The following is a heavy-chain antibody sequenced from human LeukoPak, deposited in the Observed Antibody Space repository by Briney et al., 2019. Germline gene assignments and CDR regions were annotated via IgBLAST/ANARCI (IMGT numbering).Heavy chain of an antibody. J-gene: IGHJ4*02. V-gene: IGHV3-66*01. D-gene: IGHD2-8*02. Sequence: GGSLRLSCAASGFTVGSNYMSWVRQAPGKGLEWVSLIYSGGSTYYADSVKGRFTISRDNSKSTLYLPMNSLRAEDTAVYYCASSAVSGTRGLNYWGQGTLVTVSS. CDR1: GFTVGSNY. CDR2: IYSGGST. CDR3: ASSAVSGTRGLNY.